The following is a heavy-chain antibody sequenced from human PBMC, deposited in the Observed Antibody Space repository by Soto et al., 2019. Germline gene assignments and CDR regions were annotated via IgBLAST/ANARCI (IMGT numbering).Heavy chain of an antibody. Sequence: GGSLRLSCAASGFTFNSYGMHWVRQATGKGLEWVSAIGTAGDTYYPGSVKGRFTISRENAKNSLYLQMNSLRAGDTAVYYCARALRGRGYYYYGMDVWGQGTTVTVSS. J-gene: IGHJ6*02. CDR1: GFTFNSYG. CDR2: IGTAGDT. V-gene: IGHV3-13*01. D-gene: IGHD3-16*01. CDR3: ARALRGRGYYYYGMDV.